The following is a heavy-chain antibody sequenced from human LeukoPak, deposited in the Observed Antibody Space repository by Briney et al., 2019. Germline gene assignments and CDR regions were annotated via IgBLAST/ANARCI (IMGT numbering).Heavy chain of an antibody. CDR3: AREGGFSRPLDY. Sequence: SGTLSLTCAVSGGSVSSTNWWTWFRQPPGKGLEWIGEVHLDGRTNYNPSLTGRLTMSVDLYENHISLKLTSVTAADTAVYYCAREGGFSRPLDYSGQGTLVT. CDR1: GGSVSSTNW. D-gene: IGHD3-3*01. J-gene: IGHJ4*02. V-gene: IGHV4-4*02. CDR2: VHLDGRT.